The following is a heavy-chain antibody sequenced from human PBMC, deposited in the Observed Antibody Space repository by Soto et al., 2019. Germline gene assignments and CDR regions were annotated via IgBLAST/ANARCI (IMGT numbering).Heavy chain of an antibody. CDR2: IYYSGST. Sequence: QVQLQESGPGLVKPSETLSLTCTVSGGSISSYYWSWIRQPPGKGLEWIGYIYYSGSTNYNPSLKSRVTISVDTSKNQFSLKLSSVTAADTAVYYCAKHLGDSSSSQYFQHWGQGTLVTVSS. J-gene: IGHJ1*01. CDR3: AKHLGDSSSSQYFQH. V-gene: IGHV4-59*08. CDR1: GGSISSYY. D-gene: IGHD6-13*01.